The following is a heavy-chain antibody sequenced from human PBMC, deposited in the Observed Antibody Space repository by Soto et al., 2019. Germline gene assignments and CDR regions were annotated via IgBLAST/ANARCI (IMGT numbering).Heavy chain of an antibody. CDR1: GFTFSNVW. CDR3: TTDHYCSSTSCTYFDS. V-gene: IGHV3-15*01. D-gene: IGHD2-2*01. CDR2: IKSKSDGGTT. J-gene: IGHJ4*02. Sequence: EVQLVESGGGLVKPGGSLRLSCAASGFTFSNVWMSWVRQAPGKGLEWVGRIKSKSDGGTTGYAAPVEGRFTISRDDSENTLYLQMNSLKTEDTAVYYCTTDHYCSSTSCTYFDSWGQGTLVTVSS.